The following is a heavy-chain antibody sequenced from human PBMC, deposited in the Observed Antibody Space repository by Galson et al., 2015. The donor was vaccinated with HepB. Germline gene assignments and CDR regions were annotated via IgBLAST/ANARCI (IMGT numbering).Heavy chain of an antibody. CDR1: GFTFSSYA. D-gene: IGHD6-13*01. CDR2: ISYDGSNK. V-gene: IGHV3-30*04. Sequence: SLRLSCAASGFTFSSYAMHWVRQAPGNGLEWVAVISYDGSNKYYADSVKGRFTISRDNSKNTLYLQMNSLRAEDTAVYYCAREFADSSTKDAFDIWGQGTMVTVSS. J-gene: IGHJ3*02. CDR3: AREFADSSTKDAFDI.